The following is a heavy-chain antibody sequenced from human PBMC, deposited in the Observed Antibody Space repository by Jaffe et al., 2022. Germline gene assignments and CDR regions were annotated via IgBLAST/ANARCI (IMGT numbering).Heavy chain of an antibody. V-gene: IGHV3-21*01. CDR3: ARDPETDDYSNKYSPWGGDY. CDR1: GFTFSSYS. Sequence: EVQLVESGGGLVKPGGSLRLSCAASGFTFSSYSMNWVRQAPGKGLEWVSSISSSSSYIYYADSVKGRFTISRDNAKNSLYLQMNSLRAEDTAVYYCARDPETDDYSNKYSPWGGDYWGQGTLVTVSS. CDR2: ISSSSSYI. D-gene: IGHD4-4*01. J-gene: IGHJ4*02.